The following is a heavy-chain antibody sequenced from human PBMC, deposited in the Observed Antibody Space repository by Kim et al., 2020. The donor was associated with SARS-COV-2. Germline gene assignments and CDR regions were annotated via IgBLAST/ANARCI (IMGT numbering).Heavy chain of an antibody. CDR2: IYYSGST. Sequence: SETLSLTCTVSGGSVSSGSYYWSWIRQPPGKGLEWIGYIYYSGSTNYNPSLKSRVTISVDTSKNQFSLKLSSVTAADTAVYYCARGGRGYSARWGQGTLVTVSS. CDR1: GGSVSSGSYY. D-gene: IGHD5-18*01. J-gene: IGHJ4*02. CDR3: ARGGRGYSAR. V-gene: IGHV4-61*01.